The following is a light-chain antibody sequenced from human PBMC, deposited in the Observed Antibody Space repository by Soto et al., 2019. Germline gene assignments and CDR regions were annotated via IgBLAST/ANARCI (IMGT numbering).Light chain of an antibody. Sequence: DIQMTQSPSTLSAFVGDRVAITCRASQSISSWLAWYQQKPGKAPKLLIYKASSLESGVPSRFSVSGSGTEFTLTISSLQPDDFATYYCQQYDTYWTFGQGTKVDIK. V-gene: IGKV1-5*03. CDR2: KAS. CDR1: QSISSW. J-gene: IGKJ1*01. CDR3: QQYDTYWT.